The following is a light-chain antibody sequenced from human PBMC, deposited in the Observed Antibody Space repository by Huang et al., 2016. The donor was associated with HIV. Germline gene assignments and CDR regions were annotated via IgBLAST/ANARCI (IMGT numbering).Light chain of an antibody. CDR1: QSIGTW. CDR2: EAS. V-gene: IGKV1-5*03. J-gene: IGKJ1*01. CDR3: QHYNSFPWT. Sequence: DIQMTQSSATLSASVGDRVTITCRASQSIGTWLAWYQQTPGKAPHLLIYEASTLESGVPSRFTGGGSGTEFTLTINSLQPDDFATYYCQHYNSFPWTFGQGTKVEV.